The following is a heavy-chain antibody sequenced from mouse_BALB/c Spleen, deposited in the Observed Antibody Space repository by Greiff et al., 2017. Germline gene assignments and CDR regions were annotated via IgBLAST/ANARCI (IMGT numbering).Heavy chain of an antibody. V-gene: IGHV5-9-4*01. Sequence: EVKLMESGGGLVKPGGSLKLSCAASGFTFSSYAMSWVRQSPEKRLEWVAEISSGGSYTYYPDTVTGRFTISRDNAKNTLYLEMSSLRSEDTAMYYCAREGARGFAYWGQGTLVTVSA. CDR1: GFTFSSYA. D-gene: IGHD3-1*01. J-gene: IGHJ3*01. CDR3: AREGARGFAY. CDR2: ISSGGSYT.